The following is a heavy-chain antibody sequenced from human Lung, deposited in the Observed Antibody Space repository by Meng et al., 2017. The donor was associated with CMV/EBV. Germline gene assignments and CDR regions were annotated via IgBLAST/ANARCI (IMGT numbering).Heavy chain of an antibody. Sequence: AAAGLTFSSHGTHWVRQAPGKGLEWVAFIRYDGNNRKYVDSVKGRFAISRDNSKNTLYLQMNSLRPEDTAVYFCAKDNAGSIWYFDLWGRGTLVTVSS. CDR3: AKDNAGSIWYFDL. CDR2: IRYDGNNR. V-gene: IGHV3-30*02. D-gene: IGHD1-1*01. CDR1: GLTFSSHG. J-gene: IGHJ2*01.